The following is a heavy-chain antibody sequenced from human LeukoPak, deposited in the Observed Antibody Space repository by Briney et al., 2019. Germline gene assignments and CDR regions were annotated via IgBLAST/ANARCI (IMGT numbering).Heavy chain of an antibody. CDR2: ISGSGGST. Sequence: GSLRLSCAASGFTFSSYAMSWVRQAPGKGLEWVSAISGSGGSTYYADSVKGRFTISRDNSKNTLYLQMNSLRAEDTAVYYCAKGQYYYGSGSYTNFDYWGQGTLVTVSS. CDR3: AKGQYYYGSGSYTNFDY. J-gene: IGHJ4*02. V-gene: IGHV3-23*01. D-gene: IGHD3-10*01. CDR1: GFTFSSYA.